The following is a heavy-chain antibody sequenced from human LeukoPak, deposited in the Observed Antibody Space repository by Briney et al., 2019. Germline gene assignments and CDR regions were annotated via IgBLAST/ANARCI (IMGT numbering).Heavy chain of an antibody. J-gene: IGHJ5*02. V-gene: IGHV1-18*04. CDR1: GYTFTSYG. CDR3: ARDLGGDILTGYHMGNWFDP. D-gene: IGHD3-9*01. CDR2: ISAYNGNT. Sequence: GASVKVSCKASGYTFTSYGISWVRQAPGQGLEWMGWISAYNGNTNYAQKLQGRVTMTTDTSTSTAYMELRSLRSDDTAVYYCARDLGGDILTGYHMGNWFDPWGQGTLVTVSS.